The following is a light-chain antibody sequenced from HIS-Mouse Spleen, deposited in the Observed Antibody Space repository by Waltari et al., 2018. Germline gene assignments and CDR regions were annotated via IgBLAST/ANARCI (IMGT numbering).Light chain of an antibody. CDR2: SNN. Sequence: QSVLTQPPSASGTPEQRVTISCSGSSSNIGSNTVNWYQQLPGTAPKLLIYSNNQRPYWVPGRFSGSKSGTSASLAISGLQSEDEADYYCAAWDDSLNGVVFGGGTKLTVL. V-gene: IGLV1-44*01. CDR3: AAWDDSLNGVV. CDR1: SSNIGSNT. J-gene: IGLJ2*01.